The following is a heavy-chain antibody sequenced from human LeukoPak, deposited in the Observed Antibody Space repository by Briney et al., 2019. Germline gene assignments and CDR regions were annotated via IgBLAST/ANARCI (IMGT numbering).Heavy chain of an antibody. Sequence: SETLSLTCTVSGGSISSSSYYWGWIRQPPGKGLEWIGSIYYSGSTYYNPSLKSRVTISVDTSKNQFSLKLSSVTAADTAVYCCARQWLLMDWFDPWGQGTLVTVSS. V-gene: IGHV4-39*07. CDR2: IYYSGST. CDR1: GGSISSSSYY. J-gene: IGHJ5*02. CDR3: ARQWLLMDWFDP. D-gene: IGHD6-19*01.